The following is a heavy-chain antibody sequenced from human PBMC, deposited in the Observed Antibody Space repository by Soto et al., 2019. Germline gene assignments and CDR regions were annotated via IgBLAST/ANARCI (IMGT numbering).Heavy chain of an antibody. CDR2: IWFDGSQS. D-gene: IGHD3-10*01. V-gene: IGHV3-33*01. CDR3: VGSESFYLDY. Sequence: VESGGGMVQPGGSLRLSCAVSGFTFSRYSMHWVRQAPGKGLEWVTVIWFDGSQSHYADSVKGRFTISRDDSKNTLYLQMDSLRAEDTAIYYCVGSESFYLDYWGQGTLVTVSS. J-gene: IGHJ4*02. CDR1: GFTFSRYS.